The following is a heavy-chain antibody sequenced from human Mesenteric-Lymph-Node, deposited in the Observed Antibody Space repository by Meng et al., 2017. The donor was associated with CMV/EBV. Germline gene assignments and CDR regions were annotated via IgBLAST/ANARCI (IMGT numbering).Heavy chain of an antibody. CDR2: INHIGDT. J-gene: IGHJ6*02. CDR1: GGSFSGYY. D-gene: IGHD2-15*01. CDR3: ARNFPFPRRVDEVVVAATPPPAAYYSGLDV. Sequence: SETLSLTCGVYGGSFSGYYWSWIRQPPEKGLEWIGEINHIGDTNYNPSLESRVTISGDTSKNQFSLKLSFVTAADTAVYYCARNFPFPRRVDEVVVAATPPPAAYYSGLDVWGQGTTVTVSS. V-gene: IGHV4-34*01.